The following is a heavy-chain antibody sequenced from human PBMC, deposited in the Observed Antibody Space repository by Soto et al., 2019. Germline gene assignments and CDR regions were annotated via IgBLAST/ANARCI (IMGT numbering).Heavy chain of an antibody. CDR2: ISYDGSNK. CDR1: GFTFSSYG. V-gene: IGHV3-30*18. CDR3: AKDYFRGNSSSWYMVGYYFDY. D-gene: IGHD6-13*01. J-gene: IGHJ4*02. Sequence: GGSLRLSCAASGFTFSSYGMHWVRQAPGKGLEWVAVISYDGSNKYYADSVKGRFTISRDNSKNTLYLQMNSLRAEDTAVYYCAKDYFRGNSSSWYMVGYYFDYWGQGTLVTVSS.